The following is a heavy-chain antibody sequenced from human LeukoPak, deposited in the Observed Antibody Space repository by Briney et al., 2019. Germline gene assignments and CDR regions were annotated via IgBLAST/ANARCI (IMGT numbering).Heavy chain of an antibody. J-gene: IGHJ1*01. V-gene: IGHV4-31*03. Sequence: NPSETLSLTCTVSGGSISSGGYYWSWIRQRPGKGLEWIGYIYYSGSTYYNPSLKSRVTISVDTSKNQFSLKLSSVTAADTAVYYCARVAAGIGFFQHWGQGTLVTVSS. CDR1: GGSISSGGYY. CDR3: ARVAAGIGFFQH. D-gene: IGHD6-13*01. CDR2: IYYSGST.